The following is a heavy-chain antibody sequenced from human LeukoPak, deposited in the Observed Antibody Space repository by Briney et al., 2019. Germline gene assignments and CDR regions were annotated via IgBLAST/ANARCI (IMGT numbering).Heavy chain of an antibody. CDR2: INYSGST. D-gene: IGHD2-21*02. J-gene: IGHJ4*02. CDR3: RSIGHRFSIHCLDDY. V-gene: IGHV4-34*01. Sequence: KPSETLSLTCTVSGGSISGYYWSWLRQPPGKGLEYIGEINYSGSTNYNPSLKSRVTISVDTSKNQFSLKLSSVTAADTAVYYCRSIGHRFSIHCLDDYSGQGNLVTVSS. CDR1: GGSISGYY.